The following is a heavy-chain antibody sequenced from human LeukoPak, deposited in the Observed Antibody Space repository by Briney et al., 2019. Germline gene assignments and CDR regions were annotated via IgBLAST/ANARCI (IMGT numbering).Heavy chain of an antibody. Sequence: SETLSLTCTVSGGSISPYYWSWIRQPPGKGLEWIGYIYYSGSTNYNPSLKRRVTISVDTSKNQFSLKLSSVTAADTAVYYCARESWGSNGMDVWGQGTTVTVSS. CDR3: ARESWGSNGMDV. V-gene: IGHV4-59*01. D-gene: IGHD7-27*01. CDR1: GGSISPYY. J-gene: IGHJ6*02. CDR2: IYYSGST.